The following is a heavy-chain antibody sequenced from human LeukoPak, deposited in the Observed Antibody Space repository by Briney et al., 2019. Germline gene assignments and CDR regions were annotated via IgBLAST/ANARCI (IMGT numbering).Heavy chain of an antibody. CDR2: ISGSGGST. CDR1: GFTFSSYA. D-gene: IGHD3-10*01. Sequence: GGSLRLSCAASGFTFSSYAMSWVRQAPGKGLEWVSAISGSGGSTYYADSVKGRFTISRDNSKNTLHLQMNSLRAEDTAVYYCAKDWFLYGSGSPLDYWGQGTLVTVSS. CDR3: AKDWFLYGSGSPLDY. J-gene: IGHJ4*02. V-gene: IGHV3-23*01.